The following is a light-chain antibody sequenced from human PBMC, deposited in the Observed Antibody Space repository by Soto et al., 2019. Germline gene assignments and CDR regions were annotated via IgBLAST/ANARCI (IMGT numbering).Light chain of an antibody. CDR3: QQYDSYVT. J-gene: IGKJ2*01. V-gene: IGKV1-5*03. CDR2: KAS. CDR1: QSIGIW. Sequence: DIQMTQSPSTLSESVGDRVTITCRASQSIGIWLAWYQQKPGKAPKLLIYKASSLKSEVPARFSGSGFGTVFTLTISSLQCDDFASYSCQQYDSYVTFGQGTKLEIK.